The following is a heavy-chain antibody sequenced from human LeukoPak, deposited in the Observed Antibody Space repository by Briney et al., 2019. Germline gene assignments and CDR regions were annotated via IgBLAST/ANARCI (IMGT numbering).Heavy chain of an antibody. Sequence: SETLSLTCAVYGGSFSGYYWSRIRQPPGKGLEWIGEINHSGSTNYNPSLKSRVTVSVDTSKNQFSLKLSSVTAADTAVYYCARRRRYSYGYDYWGQGTLVTVSS. CDR2: INHSGST. J-gene: IGHJ4*02. CDR1: GGSFSGYY. CDR3: ARRRRYSYGYDY. D-gene: IGHD5-18*01. V-gene: IGHV4-34*01.